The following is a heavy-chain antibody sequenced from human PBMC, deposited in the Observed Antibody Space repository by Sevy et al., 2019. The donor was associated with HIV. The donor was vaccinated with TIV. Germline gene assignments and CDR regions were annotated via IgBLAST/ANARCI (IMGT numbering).Heavy chain of an antibody. V-gene: IGHV4-39*01. Sequence: SETLSLTCTVSGAXISSSGYYWGWIRQPPGKGLEWIASINYRESTFYNPSLKSRVTISADTSKNQFSLRLTSVTAADSSMYFCVGPKLTYTNGWHYLDXWGQGTVVTVSS. CDR1: GAXISSSGYY. CDR3: VGPKLTYTNGWHYLDX. CDR2: INYREST. J-gene: IGHJ4*02. D-gene: IGHD6-25*01.